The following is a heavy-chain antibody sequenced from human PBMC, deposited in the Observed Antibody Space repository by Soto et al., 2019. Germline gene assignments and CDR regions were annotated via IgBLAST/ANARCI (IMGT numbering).Heavy chain of an antibody. V-gene: IGHV4-4*02. CDR1: GDSISSSNW. CDR3: ATNAVAGTPIDY. Sequence: QVQLQESGPGLVKPSGTLSLTCAVSGDSISSSNWWTWVRQPPGKGLEWIGEIYHSGSTSYNPSLKSRVPISVDKSKNHFSLKLSSVTAADTAMYYCATNAVAGTPIDYWGQGTLVTVSS. CDR2: IYHSGST. J-gene: IGHJ4*02. D-gene: IGHD6-19*01.